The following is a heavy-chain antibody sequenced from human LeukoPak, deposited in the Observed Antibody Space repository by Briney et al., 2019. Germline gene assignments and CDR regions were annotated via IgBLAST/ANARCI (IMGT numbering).Heavy chain of an antibody. Sequence: PSETLSLTCAVYGGSFSGYYWSWIRQPPGKGLEWIGEINHSVSTNYNPSLKSRVTISVDTSKNQFSLKLSSVTAADTAVYYCARATSIVGVHYFDYWGQGTLVTVSS. CDR3: ARATSIVGVHYFDY. V-gene: IGHV4-34*01. CDR1: GGSFSGYY. J-gene: IGHJ4*02. D-gene: IGHD1-26*01. CDR2: INHSVST.